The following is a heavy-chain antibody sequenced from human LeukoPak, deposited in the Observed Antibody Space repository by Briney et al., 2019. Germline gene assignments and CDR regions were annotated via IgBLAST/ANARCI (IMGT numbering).Heavy chain of an antibody. CDR1: GFTFSPYG. J-gene: IGHJ3*02. V-gene: IGHV3-23*01. D-gene: IGHD2-2*01. CDR2: ISGSGGTT. CDR3: AKGDIVVVPAAIDAFDI. Sequence: GGSLRLSCAASGFTFSPYGMSWVRQAPGKGLEWVSAISGSGGTTYYADSVKGRFTISRDNSKNTLYLQMNSLRAEDTAVYYCAKGDIVVVPAAIDAFDIWGQGTMVTVSS.